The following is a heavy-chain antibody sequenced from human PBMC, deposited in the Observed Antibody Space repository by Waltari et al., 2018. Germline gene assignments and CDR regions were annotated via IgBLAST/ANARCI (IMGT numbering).Heavy chain of an antibody. D-gene: IGHD6-6*01. CDR1: GYTFTSYY. Sequence: QVQLVQSGAEVKKPGASVKVSCKASGYTFTSYYMHWVLQAPGQGLEWMGIINPSGGSTSYAQKFQGRVTMTRDTSTSTVYMELSSLRSEDTAVYYCAGVQLGYAFDIWGQGTMVTVSS. CDR2: INPSGGST. CDR3: AGVQLGYAFDI. V-gene: IGHV1-46*01. J-gene: IGHJ3*02.